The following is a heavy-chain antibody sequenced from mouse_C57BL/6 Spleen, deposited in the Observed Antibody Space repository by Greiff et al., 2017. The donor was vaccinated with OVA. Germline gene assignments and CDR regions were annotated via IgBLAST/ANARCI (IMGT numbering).Heavy chain of an antibody. CDR2: IYPGNSDT. CDR3: TRTETAQAGGFAY. V-gene: IGHV1-5*01. D-gene: IGHD3-2*02. Sequence: VQLQQSGTVLARPGASVKMSCKTSGYTFTSYWMHWVKQRPGQGLEWIGAIYPGNSDTSYNQKFKGKAKLTAVTSASTAYMELSSLTNEDSAVYYWTRTETAQAGGFAYWGQGTLVTVSA. J-gene: IGHJ3*01. CDR1: GYTFTSYW.